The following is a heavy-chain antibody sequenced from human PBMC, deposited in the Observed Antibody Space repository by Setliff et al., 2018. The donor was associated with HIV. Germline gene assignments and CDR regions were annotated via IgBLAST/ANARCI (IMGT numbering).Heavy chain of an antibody. D-gene: IGHD3-22*01. V-gene: IGHV4-39*01. J-gene: IGHJ5*02. CDR3: ASRVYYYDSSGYLREGGFDP. Sequence: SETLSLTCTVSGGSISNSRYYWSWIRQPPGKGLEWMGSIYYSGSTYYNPSHKSRVTISVDTSKNQFSLKLSSVTAADAAVYYCASRVYYYDSSGYLREGGFDPWGQGTLVTVSS. CDR1: GGSISNSRYY. CDR2: IYYSGST.